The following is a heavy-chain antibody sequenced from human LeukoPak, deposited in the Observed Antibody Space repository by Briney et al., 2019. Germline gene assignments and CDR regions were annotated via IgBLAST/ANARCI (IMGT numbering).Heavy chain of an antibody. V-gene: IGHV1-46*01. CDR1: GYIFTNHY. CDR3: ARGREWFGELSYYYYMDV. J-gene: IGHJ6*03. Sequence: ASVKVSCKASGYIFTNHYMHWVRQAPGQGLEWMGLINPSGSSTLYAEKFRGRVTITRNTSISTAYMELSSLRSEGTAVYYCARGREWFGELSYYYYMDVWGKGTTVTVSS. CDR2: INPSGSST. D-gene: IGHD3-10*01.